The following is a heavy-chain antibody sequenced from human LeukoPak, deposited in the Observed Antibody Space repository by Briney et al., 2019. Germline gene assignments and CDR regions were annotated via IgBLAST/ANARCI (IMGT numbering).Heavy chain of an antibody. D-gene: IGHD1-26*01. CDR3: ARGCGSYSVFWFDP. J-gene: IGHJ5*02. CDR1: GGSISSGDYY. V-gene: IGHV4-61*08. CDR2: IYYSGST. Sequence: SETLSLTCTVSGGSISSGDYYWSWIRQPPGKGLEWIGYIYYSGSTNYNPSLKSRVTISVDTSKNQFSLKLSSVAAADTAVYYCARGCGSYSVFWFDPWGQGTLVTVSS.